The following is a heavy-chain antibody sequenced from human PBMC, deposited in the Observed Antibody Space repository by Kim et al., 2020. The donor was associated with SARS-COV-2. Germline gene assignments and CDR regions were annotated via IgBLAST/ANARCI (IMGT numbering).Heavy chain of an antibody. J-gene: IGHJ6*04. CDR1: GFTFSSYS. CDR2: ISSSSSYI. V-gene: IGHV3-21*01. D-gene: IGHD2-15*01. CDR3: ARARCSGGSCYSVPTRGDYYYYGMDV. Sequence: GGSLRLSCAASGFTFSSYSMNWVRQAPGKGLEWVSSISSSSSYIYYADSVKGRFTISRDNAKNSLYLQMNSLRAEDTAVYYCARARCSGGSCYSVPTRGDYYYYGMDVWGKGTTVTVSS.